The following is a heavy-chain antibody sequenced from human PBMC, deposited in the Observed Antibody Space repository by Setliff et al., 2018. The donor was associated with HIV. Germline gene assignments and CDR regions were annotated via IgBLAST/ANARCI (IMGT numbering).Heavy chain of an antibody. CDR1: GGSISSINYF. Sequence: PSETLSLTCAVSGGSISSINYFWGWIRQPPGKGLEWIGTIYYHGSTYYNPSLKSRVTISIDTSKNQFSLQLTSVTAADTAVYYCVNPSGAMGDFDSWGQGTLVTVSS. CDR2: IYYHGST. D-gene: IGHD3-16*01. J-gene: IGHJ4*02. CDR3: VNPSGAMGDFDS. V-gene: IGHV4-39*01.